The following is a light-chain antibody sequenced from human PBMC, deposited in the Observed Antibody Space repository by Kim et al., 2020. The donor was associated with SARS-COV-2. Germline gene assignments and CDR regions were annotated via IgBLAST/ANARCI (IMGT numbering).Light chain of an antibody. Sequence: EIVLTQSPATLSVSPGERVTLSCRASQSLSNNLAWYQQKPGQAPRLLISGASTRATGIPARFGGSGSGTEFTLTITSLQSEDLAIYYCQQYNYWPRTFGQGTKVDIK. V-gene: IGKV3-15*01. CDR3: QQYNYWPRT. CDR2: GAS. J-gene: IGKJ1*01. CDR1: QSLSNN.